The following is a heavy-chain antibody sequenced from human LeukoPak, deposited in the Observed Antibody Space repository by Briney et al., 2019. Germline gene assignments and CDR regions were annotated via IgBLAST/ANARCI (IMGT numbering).Heavy chain of an antibody. D-gene: IGHD3-16*01. V-gene: IGHV3-11*05. Sequence: GGSLRLSCAASGFTFSDYYMSWVRQAPGKGLEGVSYISSSSSYTNYADSVKGRFTISRDNAKNSLYLQMNSLRAEDTAVYYCARDSGSYVSFDYWGQGTLVTVSS. CDR2: ISSSSSYT. CDR3: ARDSGSYVSFDY. J-gene: IGHJ4*02. CDR1: GFTFSDYY.